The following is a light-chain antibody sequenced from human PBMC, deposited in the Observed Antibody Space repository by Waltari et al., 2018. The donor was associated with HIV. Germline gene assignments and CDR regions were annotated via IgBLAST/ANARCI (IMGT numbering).Light chain of an antibody. V-gene: IGLV2-14*01. CDR2: GVN. J-gene: IGLJ3*02. Sequence: HSALTQPASVSGSPGQSDTLFCPAQSGDIGNFVSWYRQQPDKAPQLILPGVNRRASGISRRFSGSKSGDTASLTISGLQADDEAHYYCTSPTDTDFVVFGGGTLLTVL. CDR1: SGDIGNF. CDR3: TSPTDTDFVV.